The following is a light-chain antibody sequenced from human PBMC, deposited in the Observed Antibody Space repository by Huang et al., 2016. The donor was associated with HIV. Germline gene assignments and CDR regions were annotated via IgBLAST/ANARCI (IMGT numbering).Light chain of an antibody. CDR2: GIS. CDR1: QSLDGN. V-gene: IGKV3-15*01. Sequence: EIVMTQSPATLSVSPGERATLSCRTSQSLDGNLAWYQQKPGHAPRLLIYGISGRAIGVPARFSGSGSGTEFTLTISSLQSEDFAVYYCQQGNDWPLTFGGGTKVEI. J-gene: IGKJ4*01. CDR3: QQGNDWPLT.